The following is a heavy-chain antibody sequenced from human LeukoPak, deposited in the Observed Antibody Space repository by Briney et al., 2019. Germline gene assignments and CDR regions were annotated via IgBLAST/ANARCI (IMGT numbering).Heavy chain of an antibody. CDR2: IKQDGSEK. CDR3: ARDRVTMVRGVNYYFDY. J-gene: IGHJ4*02. D-gene: IGHD3-10*01. CDR1: GFTFSSYW. Sequence: GGPLRLSCADSGFTFSSYWMSWVRQAPGKGLEWVANIKQDGSEKYYVDSVKGRFTISRDNAKNSLYLQMNSLRAEDTAVYYCARDRVTMVRGVNYYFDYWGQGTLVTVSS. V-gene: IGHV3-7*05.